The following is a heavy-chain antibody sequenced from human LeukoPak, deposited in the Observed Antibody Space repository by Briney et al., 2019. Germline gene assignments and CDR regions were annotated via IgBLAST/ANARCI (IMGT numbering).Heavy chain of an antibody. D-gene: IGHD2-15*01. J-gene: IGHJ4*02. CDR2: ISSSSSYI. Sequence: PGGSLRLSCAASGFTFSSYSMNWVRQAPGKGLEWVSSISSSSSYIYYADSVKGRFTISRDNAKNSLYLQMNSLRGEDTAVYYCARGHCSGGSCYSVDYWGQGTLVTVSS. CDR1: GFTFSSYS. CDR3: ARGHCSGGSCYSVDY. V-gene: IGHV3-21*01.